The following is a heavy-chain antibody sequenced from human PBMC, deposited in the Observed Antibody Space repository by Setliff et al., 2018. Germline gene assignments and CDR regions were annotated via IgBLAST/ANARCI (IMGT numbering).Heavy chain of an antibody. CDR3: GRDVHDAAADN. Sequence: PGGSLRLSCAASGFTFSSYWMHWVRQAPGKGLVWVSRLNTDGSSTKYADSVKGRCTISRDNARNTLFLQMNSLGVEDTALYYCGRDVHDAAADNWGRGTLVTVSS. V-gene: IGHV3-74*03. CDR1: GFTFSSYW. D-gene: IGHD6-13*01. J-gene: IGHJ4*02. CDR2: LNTDGSST.